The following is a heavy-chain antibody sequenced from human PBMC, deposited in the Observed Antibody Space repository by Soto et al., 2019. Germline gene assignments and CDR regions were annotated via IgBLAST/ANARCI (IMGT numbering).Heavy chain of an antibody. CDR3: SAVGYYYDSSGYYPRGNY. Sequence: SETPSLTFAVYGGAFSGYYWSWIRQPPGKGLEWIGEINHSGSTNYNPSLKSRVTISVDTSKNQFSLKLSSVTAADTAVYYCSAVGYYYDSSGYYPRGNYWGQGTLVTVSS. CDR2: INHSGST. D-gene: IGHD3-22*01. CDR1: GGAFSGYY. J-gene: IGHJ4*02. V-gene: IGHV4-34*01.